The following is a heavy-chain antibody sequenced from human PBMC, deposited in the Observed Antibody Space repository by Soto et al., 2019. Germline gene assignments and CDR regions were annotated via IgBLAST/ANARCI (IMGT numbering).Heavy chain of an antibody. V-gene: IGHV1-69*01. J-gene: IGHJ6*02. D-gene: IGHD2-15*01. Sequence: QVQLVQSGAEVKKPGSSVKVSCKASGGTFSSYAISWVRQAPGQGLEWTGGTIPIFGTANYAQKFQGRVTLTAGESTSTAYLALSSARSEDTAVYYCARAPGDCSGGSRSAPFDYGMDVWGQGTTVPVSS. CDR1: GGTFSSYA. CDR3: ARAPGDCSGGSRSAPFDYGMDV. CDR2: TIPIFGTA.